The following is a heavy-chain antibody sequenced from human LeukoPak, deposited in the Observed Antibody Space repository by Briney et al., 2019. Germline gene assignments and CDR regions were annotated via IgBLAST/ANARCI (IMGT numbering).Heavy chain of an antibody. Sequence: PSETLSLTCTVSGGSISSSSYYWGWIRQPPGKGLEWIGSIYYSGSTYYNPSLKSRVTISVDTSKNQFSLKLSSVTAADTAVYYCARGTNGSGSYSIKDYFDYWGQGTLVTVSS. CDR3: ARGTNGSGSYSIKDYFDY. CDR2: IYYSGST. D-gene: IGHD3-10*01. J-gene: IGHJ4*02. CDR1: GGSISSSSYY. V-gene: IGHV4-39*07.